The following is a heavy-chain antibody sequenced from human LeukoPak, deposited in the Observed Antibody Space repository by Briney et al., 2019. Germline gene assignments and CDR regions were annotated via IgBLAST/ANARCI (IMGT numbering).Heavy chain of an antibody. Sequence: SETLSLTCSVSGGSISDYYWSWIRQPPGKGLEWIGYIYYSGITDYNPSLKSRVTMSVDMSKNQFSLKLSSVTAADTAVYYCAGRVVTAILNIWGQGTMVTVSS. CDR3: AGRVVTAILNI. J-gene: IGHJ3*02. CDR1: GGSISDYY. D-gene: IGHD2-21*02. V-gene: IGHV4-59*04. CDR2: IYYSGIT.